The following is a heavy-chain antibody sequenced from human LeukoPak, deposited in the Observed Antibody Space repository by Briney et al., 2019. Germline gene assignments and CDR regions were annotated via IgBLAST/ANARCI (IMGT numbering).Heavy chain of an antibody. CDR3: ARYGYSYAITGDAFDI. CDR1: GFTFSDYY. CDR2: ISSSGSTI. Sequence: GGSLILSCAASGFTFSDYYLSWIRQAPGKGLEWVSYISSSGSTIYYADSVKGRFTISRDNAKNSLYLQMNSLRAEDTAVYYCARYGYSYAITGDAFDIWGQGTMVTVSS. J-gene: IGHJ3*02. V-gene: IGHV3-11*01. D-gene: IGHD5-18*01.